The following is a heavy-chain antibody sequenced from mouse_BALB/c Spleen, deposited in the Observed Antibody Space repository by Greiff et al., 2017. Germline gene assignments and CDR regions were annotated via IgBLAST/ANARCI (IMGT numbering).Heavy chain of an antibody. CDR3: ARDHSDGYYVRFAY. J-gene: IGHJ3*01. Sequence: QVQLKESGPGLVAPSQSLSITCTVSGFSLTGYGVNWVRQPPGKGLEWLGMIWGDGSTDYNSALKSRLSISKDNSKSQVFLKMNSLQTDDTARYYCARDHSDGYYVRFAYWGQGTLVTVSA. CDR2: IWGDGST. CDR1: GFSLTGYG. D-gene: IGHD2-3*01. V-gene: IGHV2-6-7*01.